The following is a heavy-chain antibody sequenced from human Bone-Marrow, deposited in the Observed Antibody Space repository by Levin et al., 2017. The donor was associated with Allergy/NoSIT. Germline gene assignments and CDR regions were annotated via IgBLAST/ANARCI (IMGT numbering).Heavy chain of an antibody. CDR2: IRSKTFGGTI. CDR1: GFMFGEYS. CDR3: ARGSQGSCLGGSCVKIWAFDY. D-gene: IGHD2-15*01. J-gene: IGHJ4*02. V-gene: IGHV3-49*03. Sequence: HPGGSLRLSCTASGFMFGEYSMSWLRQAPGKGLEWVGFIRSKTFGGTIEYAASVRGRFIIPIDDFRRIVYLQLNSLKTEDTAVYYCARGSQGSCLGGSCVKIWAFDYWGQGALVTVSS.